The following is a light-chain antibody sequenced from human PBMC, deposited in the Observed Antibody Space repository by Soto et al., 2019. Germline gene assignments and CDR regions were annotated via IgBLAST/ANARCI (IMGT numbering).Light chain of an antibody. J-gene: IGKJ1*01. CDR2: KAS. Sequence: IPMTQSPSTLSASVGDRVAITCRASQSIGIWLAWYQQKPGQAPRFLIYKASSLESGVPSRFSGSGYGTEFTLTISSLQPDDFATYYCQQYNDYSWTFGKGTKVEIK. CDR1: QSIGIW. V-gene: IGKV1-5*03. CDR3: QQYNDYSWT.